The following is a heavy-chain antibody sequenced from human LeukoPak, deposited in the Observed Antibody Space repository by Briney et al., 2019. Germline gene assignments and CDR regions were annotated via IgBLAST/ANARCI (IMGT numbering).Heavy chain of an antibody. CDR2: ISSSSNTI. V-gene: IGHV3-48*01. CDR1: GFTFSSSS. J-gene: IGHJ4*02. Sequence: GGSLRLSCAASGFTFSSSSMNWVRQAPGKGLEWISYISSSSNTIYYADSVKGRFTISRDNSKNTLYLQMNSLRAEDTAVYYCARPYYYDSSGYYYSDWGQGTLVTVSS. CDR3: ARPYYYDSSGYYYSD. D-gene: IGHD3-22*01.